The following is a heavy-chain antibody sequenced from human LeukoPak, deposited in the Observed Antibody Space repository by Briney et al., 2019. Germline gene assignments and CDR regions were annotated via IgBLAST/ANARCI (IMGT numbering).Heavy chain of an antibody. CDR1: GFTFNSYS. CDR3: ARVQGVNLEPYYYYMDV. J-gene: IGHJ6*03. D-gene: IGHD1-1*01. Sequence: PGGSLRLSCTASGFTFNSYSMNWVRQAPGKGLEWVSSISSNSSCIYYADSVKGRFTISRDNAKNSLYLQMNSLRAEDTAVYYCARVQGVNLEPYYYYMDVWGKGTTVTVSS. CDR2: ISSNSSCI. V-gene: IGHV3-21*01.